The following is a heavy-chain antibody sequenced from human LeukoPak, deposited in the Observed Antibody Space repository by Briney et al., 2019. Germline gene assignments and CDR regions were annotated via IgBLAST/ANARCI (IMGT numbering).Heavy chain of an antibody. V-gene: IGHV4-34*01. D-gene: IGHD3-10*01. J-gene: IGHJ5*02. Sequence: SETLSLTCAVYGGSFSGYYWSWIRQPPGKGLEWIGEINHSGSTYYNPSLKSRVTISVNTSKKQFSLKLSSVTAADTAVYYCARGRPDGSGSYYKFDPWGQGTLVTVSS. CDR2: INHSGST. CDR1: GGSFSGYY. CDR3: ARGRPDGSGSYYKFDP.